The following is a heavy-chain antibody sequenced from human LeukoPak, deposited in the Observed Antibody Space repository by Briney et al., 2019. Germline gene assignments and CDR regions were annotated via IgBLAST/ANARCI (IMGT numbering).Heavy chain of an antibody. CDR1: SGSIIGYY. CDR3: ARDRAAGTLDF. Sequence: SETLSLTCTVSSGSIIGYYWAWIRQPPGKGLEWIGYIQYSGTTEYNPSLASRATISVDTAKDQFSLSLRSVTAADTAVYYCARDRAAGTLDFWGQGTLVTVSS. V-gene: IGHV4-59*01. CDR2: IQYSGTT. J-gene: IGHJ4*02. D-gene: IGHD6-13*01.